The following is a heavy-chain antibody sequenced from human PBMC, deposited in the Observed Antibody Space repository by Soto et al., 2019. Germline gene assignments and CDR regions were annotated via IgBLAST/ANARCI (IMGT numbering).Heavy chain of an antibody. D-gene: IGHD2-21*02. CDR1: GYTFTRSG. CDR2: INTYNGDT. Sequence: ASVKVSCKTSGYTFTRSGISWVRQAPGQGLEWMGWINTYNGDTNYAQTLQGRVTMTTDTSTATAYMELRSLRSDDTAIYYCARDEYGGDSGYAMDVWGRGTTVTAP. J-gene: IGHJ6*02. CDR3: ARDEYGGDSGYAMDV. V-gene: IGHV1-18*01.